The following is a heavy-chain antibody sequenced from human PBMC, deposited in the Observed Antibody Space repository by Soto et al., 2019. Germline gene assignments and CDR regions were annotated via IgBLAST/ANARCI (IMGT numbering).Heavy chain of an antibody. Sequence: QVQVVQSGAEVKKPGASVQVSCKASGYTFTSYAMHWVRQAPGQRLEWMGWINPGNGNTKNSQKFQRRVTITMDTFASTAYMELSSLRSEDTAVYYCARGASSVTTFYFDLWGRGTLVTVSS. CDR3: ARGASSVTTFYFDL. V-gene: IGHV1-3*01. D-gene: IGHD4-17*01. CDR2: INPGNGNT. J-gene: IGHJ2*01. CDR1: GYTFTSYA.